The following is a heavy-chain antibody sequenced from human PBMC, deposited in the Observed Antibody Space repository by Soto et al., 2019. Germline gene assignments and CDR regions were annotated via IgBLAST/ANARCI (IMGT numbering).Heavy chain of an antibody. CDR2: IYYSGST. V-gene: IGHV4-39*01. Sequence: QLQLQESGPGLVKPSETLSLTCTVSGGSISSSTYYLGWIRQPPGKGLEWGANIYYSGSTYYNPSLKGRVTISVDTSKIQFSLKLSSVTAADPAVFYCARRRQAGTFDYWGQGTMVTVSS. D-gene: IGHD1-1*01. J-gene: IGHJ4*02. CDR3: ARRRQAGTFDY. CDR1: GGSISSSTYY.